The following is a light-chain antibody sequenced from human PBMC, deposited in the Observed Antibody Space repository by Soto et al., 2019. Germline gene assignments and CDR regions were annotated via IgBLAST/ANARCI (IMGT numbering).Light chain of an antibody. V-gene: IGLV2-11*01. J-gene: IGLJ1*01. CDR3: CSFAGSYSYV. CDR2: DVT. Sequence: LTQPRSVSGSPGQSVTISCTGTSSGVGRYDYVSWYQQYPGEAPKLIIYDVTERPSGVPDRFSGSKSGNTASLTISGLRAEDEAAYSCCSFAGSYSYVFGGGTKVTVL. CDR1: SSGVGRYDY.